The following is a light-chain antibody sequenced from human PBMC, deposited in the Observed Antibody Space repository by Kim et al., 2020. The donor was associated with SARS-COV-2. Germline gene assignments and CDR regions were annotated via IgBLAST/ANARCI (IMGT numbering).Light chain of an antibody. CDR1: QTMFHNSNNKNY. V-gene: IGKV4-1*01. CDR2: WAS. Sequence: ATLYCNSNQTMFHNSNNKNYVAWYQQKPGQPPKVLIYWASTRKSGVPDRFRGSGSETDFTLTISSLQAEDVAVYYCHQYYSSPPSFGQGTKLDI. CDR3: HQYYSSPPS. J-gene: IGKJ2*03.